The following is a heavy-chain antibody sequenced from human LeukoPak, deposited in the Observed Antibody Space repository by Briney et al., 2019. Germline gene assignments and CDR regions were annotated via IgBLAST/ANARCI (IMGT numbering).Heavy chain of an antibody. V-gene: IGHV4-39*07. CDR2: IYYSGST. D-gene: IGHD2-15*01. J-gene: IGHJ4*02. Sequence: SETLSLTCTVSGGSVSRSPYYWGWIRQPPGKGLEWIGNIYYSGSTYYNPSLKSRVTISVDTSKNQFSLKVTSVTAADTAVYYCARVAAKTVDYWGQGTLVTVSS. CDR1: GGSVSRSPYY. CDR3: ARVAAKTVDY.